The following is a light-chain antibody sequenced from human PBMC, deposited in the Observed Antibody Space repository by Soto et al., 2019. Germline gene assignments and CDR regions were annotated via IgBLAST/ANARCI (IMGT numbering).Light chain of an antibody. CDR1: QSVSRN. CDR3: QQYNNWPPLT. Sequence: EIEMTQSPATLSVSPGERASLSCRASQSVSRNLAWYQQKPGQAPRLLIYDASTRATGIPARFSGGGSGTEFTLTISSLQSEDFAVYYCQQYNNWPPLTFGGGTKVEIK. J-gene: IGKJ4*01. V-gene: IGKV3-15*01. CDR2: DAS.